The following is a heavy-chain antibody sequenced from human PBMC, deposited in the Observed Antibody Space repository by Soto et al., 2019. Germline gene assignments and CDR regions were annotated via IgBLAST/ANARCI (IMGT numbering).Heavy chain of an antibody. CDR1: GGSISSGGYS. CDR3: AKWWSGSREVFDS. D-gene: IGHD2-8*01. J-gene: IGHJ5*01. CDR2: IYHSGST. V-gene: IGHV4-30-2*01. Sequence: SETLSLTCAVSGGSISSGGYSWSWIRQPPGKGLEWIGYIYHSGSTYYNPSLKSRVTISVDRSKNQFSLKLSSVTAADTAVYYCAKWWSGSREVFDSWTRGSLVIGS.